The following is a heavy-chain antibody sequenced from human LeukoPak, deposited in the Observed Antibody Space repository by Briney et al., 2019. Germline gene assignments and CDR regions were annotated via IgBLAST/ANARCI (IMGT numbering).Heavy chain of an antibody. J-gene: IGHJ3*01. CDR3: VRGYSNYGYVFDF. CDR1: GFTFSDHY. D-gene: IGHD4-11*01. Sequence: PGGSLRLSCAASGFTFSDHYLDWVRQAPGKGLEWVSSISSSSSYIYYAESVKGRVNVSRDNAKKSLFLQMNSLRAEDTAVYYCVRGYSNYGYVFDFWGQGTTVTVSS. V-gene: IGHV3-21*01. CDR2: ISSSSSYI.